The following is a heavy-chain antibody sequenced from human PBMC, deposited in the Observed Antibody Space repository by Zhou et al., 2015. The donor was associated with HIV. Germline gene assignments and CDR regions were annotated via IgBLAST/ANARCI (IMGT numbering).Heavy chain of an antibody. D-gene: IGHD2-2*01. CDR1: GYTFTDYD. CDR2: INPSAGST. CDR3: AREQHCGSTTCLSPLFDY. Sequence: QVQLVQSGAEVKKPGASVKVSCKASGYTFTDYDMHWVRQAPGQGLEWMGIINPSAGSTIYAQKFQGRVTMTRDTSTSTVYMELSSLRSEDTAVYYCAREQHCGSTTCLSPLFDYWGQGTLVTVSS. J-gene: IGHJ4*02. V-gene: IGHV1-46*01.